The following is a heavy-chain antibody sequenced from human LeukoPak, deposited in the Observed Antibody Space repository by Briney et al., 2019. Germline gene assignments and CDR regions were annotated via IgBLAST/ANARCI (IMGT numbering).Heavy chain of an antibody. CDR2: IKQDGSEK. V-gene: IGHV3-7*01. J-gene: IGHJ4*02. CDR3: ARCFEYYDFWSGYLY. D-gene: IGHD3-3*01. CDR1: GFTFSSYW. Sequence: GGSLRLSCAASGFTFSSYWMSWVRQAPGKGLEWVANIKQDGSEKYYVDSVKGRFTIPRDNAKNSLYLQMNSLRAEDTAVYYCARCFEYYDFWSGYLYWGQGTLVTVSS.